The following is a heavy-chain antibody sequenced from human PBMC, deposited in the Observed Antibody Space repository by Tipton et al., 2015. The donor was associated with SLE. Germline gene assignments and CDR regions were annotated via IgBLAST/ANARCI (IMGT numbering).Heavy chain of an antibody. D-gene: IGHD3/OR15-3a*01. CDR3: ARVDTIYSFDY. Sequence: TLSLTCTVSGGSISSYYWSWIRQPAGKGLEWIGQIHSSGSTSYNPSLKSRVSISVDMSKNQVSLKLSSVTAADMVIYYCARVDTIYSFDYWGQGALVTVSS. V-gene: IGHV4-4*07. J-gene: IGHJ4*02. CDR1: GGSISSYY. CDR2: IHSSGST.